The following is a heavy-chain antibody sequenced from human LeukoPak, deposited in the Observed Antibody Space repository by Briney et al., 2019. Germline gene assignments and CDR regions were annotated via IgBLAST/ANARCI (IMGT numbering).Heavy chain of an antibody. CDR1: GFSLSTRGVA. CDR2: IYWDDDK. CDR3: AHTRDGYSYGY. J-gene: IGHJ4*02. D-gene: IGHD5-24*01. Sequence: SGPTLVKPTQTLTLTCTFSGFSLSTRGVAVGWIRQPPGKALEWLALIYWDDDKRYSPSLKSRLTISKDTSKNQVVLTMTNMDPVDTATYYCAHTRDGYSYGYWGQGTLVTVSS. V-gene: IGHV2-5*02.